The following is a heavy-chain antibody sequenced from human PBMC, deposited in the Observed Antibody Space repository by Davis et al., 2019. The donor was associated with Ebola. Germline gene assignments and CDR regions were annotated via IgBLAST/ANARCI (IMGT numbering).Heavy chain of an antibody. CDR2: ISYDGSNK. Sequence: PGGSLELSCAASGFTFSTYTMHWVRQAPGKGLEWVAVISYDGSNKYYADSVKGRFTISRDNSKNTLYLQMNSLRAEDTAVYYCARDRGAVVVVAASFGMDVWGQGTMVTVSS. V-gene: IGHV3-30-3*01. CDR1: GFTFSTYT. D-gene: IGHD2-15*01. J-gene: IGHJ6*02. CDR3: ARDRGAVVVVAASFGMDV.